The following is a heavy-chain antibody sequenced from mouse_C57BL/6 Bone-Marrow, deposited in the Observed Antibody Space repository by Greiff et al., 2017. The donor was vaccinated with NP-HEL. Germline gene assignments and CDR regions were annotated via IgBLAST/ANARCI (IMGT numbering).Heavy chain of an antibody. CDR1: GFNIKDDY. V-gene: IGHV14-4*01. CDR2: IDPENGDT. CDR3: TTGDYYAMDY. Sequence: VQLQQSGAELVRPGASVKLSCTASGFNIKDDYMHWVKQRHEQGLEWIGWIDPENGDTEYASKFQGKATITADTSSNTAYLQLSSLTSEDTAVYYCTTGDYYAMDYWGQGTSVTVSS. J-gene: IGHJ4*01.